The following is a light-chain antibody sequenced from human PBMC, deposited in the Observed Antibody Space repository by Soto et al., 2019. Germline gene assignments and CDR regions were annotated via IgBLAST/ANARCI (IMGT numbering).Light chain of an antibody. J-gene: IGLJ3*02. V-gene: IGLV1-40*01. CDR1: DSNIGETFD. CDR3: QSYDSGLSGSV. CDR2: GNN. Sequence: QAVVTQPPPVSGAPGQRVTISCTGSDSNIGETFDIHWYQQLPGTAPKLLIYGNNNRPSGVPDRFSASRSGTSASLAITGLQAEDEADYYCQSYDSGLSGSVFGGGTKLTVL.